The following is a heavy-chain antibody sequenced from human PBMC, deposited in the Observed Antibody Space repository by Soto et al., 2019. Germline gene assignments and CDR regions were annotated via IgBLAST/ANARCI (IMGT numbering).Heavy chain of an antibody. Sequence: QVQLVQSGAEEKKPGASVKVSCKASGYTFTTYAIHWVRQAPGQRLEWMGWINAGNGNTRYSQKFQGRVTITRDTIAXXAYMERSSLRPEDTAVYYCARGRYCSGGTCYGMDVWGQGTTVTVSS. CDR2: INAGNGNT. J-gene: IGHJ6*02. CDR3: ARGRYCSGGTCYGMDV. D-gene: IGHD2-15*01. CDR1: GYTFTTYA. V-gene: IGHV1-3*05.